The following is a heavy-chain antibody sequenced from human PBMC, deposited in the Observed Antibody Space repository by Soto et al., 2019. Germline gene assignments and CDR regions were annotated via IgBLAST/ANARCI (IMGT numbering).Heavy chain of an antibody. J-gene: IGHJ4*02. Sequence: LSLTCAASGFTFSSYSMNWVRQAPGKGLEWVSSISSSSSYIYYADSVKGRFTISRDNAKNSLYLQMNSLRAEDTAVYSCARGHWELPLHGDYWGQGTLVTVSS. CDR2: ISSSSSYI. CDR1: GFTFSSYS. D-gene: IGHD1-26*01. V-gene: IGHV3-21*01. CDR3: ARGHWELPLHGDY.